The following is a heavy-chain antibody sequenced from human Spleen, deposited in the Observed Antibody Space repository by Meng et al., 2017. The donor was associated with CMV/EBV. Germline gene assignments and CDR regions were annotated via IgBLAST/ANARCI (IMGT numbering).Heavy chain of an antibody. CDR1: GGSISGYS. D-gene: IGHD3-22*01. CDR3: ARVYDSSGPLGWFDP. Sequence: SETLSLTCTVSGGSISGYSWSWIRQPPGKGLEWIGYISYTGSTNYNPSLKSRVTISVDTSKNQFSLKLSSVTAADTAVYYCARVYDSSGPLGWFDPWGQGTLVTVSS. CDR2: ISYTGST. J-gene: IGHJ5*02. V-gene: IGHV4-59*12.